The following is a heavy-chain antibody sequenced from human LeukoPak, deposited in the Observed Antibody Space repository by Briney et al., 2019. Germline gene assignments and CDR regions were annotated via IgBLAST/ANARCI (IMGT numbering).Heavy chain of an antibody. V-gene: IGHV4-34*01. Sequence: SETLSLTCAVYGGSFSGYYWSWIRQPPGKGLEWIGEINHSGSTKYNPSLKSRITTSVDTSKNQFSLKLSSVTAADTAVYYCARVRSGYGTMDVWNKGTTVTVSS. CDR2: INHSGST. CDR3: ARVRSGYGTMDV. CDR1: GGSFSGYY. J-gene: IGHJ6*04. D-gene: IGHD2-2*03.